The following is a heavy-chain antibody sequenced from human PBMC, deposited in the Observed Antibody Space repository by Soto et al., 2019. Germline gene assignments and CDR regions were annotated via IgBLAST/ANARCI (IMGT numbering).Heavy chain of an antibody. CDR3: EGGGPGHPFDY. D-gene: IGHD7-27*01. Sequence: PSETLSLTCTVSGVSITSHHWTWIRQSPGKGLEWIGNIHYSGSTHSSPSLKSRLTISLDTSQNQSSLKLYSVTTADTAVYFCEGGGPGHPFDYWGQGTQVTVSS. J-gene: IGHJ4*02. CDR2: IHYSGST. CDR1: GVSITSHH. V-gene: IGHV4-59*11.